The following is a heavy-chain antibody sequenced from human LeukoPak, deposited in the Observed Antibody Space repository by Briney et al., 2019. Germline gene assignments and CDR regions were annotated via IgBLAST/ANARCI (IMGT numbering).Heavy chain of an antibody. CDR2: ISYDGSNK. Sequence: GGSLRLSCAASGFTFSSYGMHWVRQAPGKGLEWVAVISYDGSNKYYADSVKGRFTISRDNSKNTLYLQMNSLRAEDTAVYYCARDQSQWLYRGWFDPWGQGTLVTVSS. V-gene: IGHV3-30*03. J-gene: IGHJ5*02. CDR3: ARDQSQWLYRGWFDP. CDR1: GFTFSSYG. D-gene: IGHD6-19*01.